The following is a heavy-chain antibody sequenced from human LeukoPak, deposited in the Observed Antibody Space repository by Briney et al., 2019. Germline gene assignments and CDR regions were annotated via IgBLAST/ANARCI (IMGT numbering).Heavy chain of an antibody. CDR3: AKGGGAAATHLLDY. J-gene: IGHJ4*02. V-gene: IGHV3-30*02. CDR2: IRYDGSNK. CDR1: GFTFSSYG. D-gene: IGHD6-13*01. Sequence: PGGSLRLSCAASGFTFSSYGMHWVRQAPGKGLEWVSFIRYDGSNKYYADSVKGRFTISRDNPKNTLYLQMNSLRVEDTAVYYCAKGGGAAATHLLDYWGQGMLVTVSS.